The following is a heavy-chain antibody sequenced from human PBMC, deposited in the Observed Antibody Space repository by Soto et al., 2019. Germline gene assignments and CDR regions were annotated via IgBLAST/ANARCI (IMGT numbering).Heavy chain of an antibody. CDR1: RFTFSYAW. CDR2: VKSKDEGGTT. CDR3: ADVAH. V-gene: IGHV3-15*01. Sequence: EVQLVESGGGLVKPGGSLRLSCVTSRFTFSYAWMSWGRQAPGKGLEWVASVKSKDEGGTTDYAAPVKGRFSISRDDARTTLYLHMNSLTIEDTDIYYCADVAHWGQGTSVTVSS. J-gene: IGHJ4*02.